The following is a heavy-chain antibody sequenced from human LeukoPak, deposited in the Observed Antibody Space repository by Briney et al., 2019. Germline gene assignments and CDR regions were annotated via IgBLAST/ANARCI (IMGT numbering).Heavy chain of an antibody. J-gene: IGHJ4*02. V-gene: IGHV4-59*08. Sequence: SETLSLTCTVSGGSISSYYWSWIRQPPGKGLEWIGYIYYSGSTNYNPSLKSRVTISVDTSKSQFSLKLSSVTAADTAVYYCARVPAVVTALYYFDYWGQGTLVTVSS. CDR3: ARVPAVVTALYYFDY. CDR2: IYYSGST. D-gene: IGHD3-22*01. CDR1: GGSISSYY.